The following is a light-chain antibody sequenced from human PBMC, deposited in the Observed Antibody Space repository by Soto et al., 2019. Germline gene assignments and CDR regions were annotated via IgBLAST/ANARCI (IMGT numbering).Light chain of an antibody. J-gene: IGLJ2*01. CDR1: SSDGGGYNY. Sequence: QSALTQPASVSGSPGQSITISCTGTSSDGGGYNYVSWYQQHPGKAPKLMIYDVSNRPSGVSNRFSGSKSGDTASLTISGLQAEEEADYYCSSYTSSRTYVVFGGGTKLTVL. V-gene: IGLV2-14*01. CDR2: DVS. CDR3: SSYTSSRTYVV.